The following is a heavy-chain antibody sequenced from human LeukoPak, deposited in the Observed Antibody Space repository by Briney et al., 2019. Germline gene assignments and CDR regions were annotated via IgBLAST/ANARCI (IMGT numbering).Heavy chain of an antibody. V-gene: IGHV1-8*01. D-gene: IGHD5-12*01. J-gene: IGHJ5*02. CDR2: MNPNSGNT. CDR1: GYTFTSYD. Sequence: PLASVKVSCKASGYTFTSYDINWVRQATGQGLEWMGWMNPNSGNTGYAQKFQGRVTMTRNTSISTAYMELSSLRSEDTAVYYCARAVSSGYDSHNWFDPWGQGTLVTVSS. CDR3: ARAVSSGYDSHNWFDP.